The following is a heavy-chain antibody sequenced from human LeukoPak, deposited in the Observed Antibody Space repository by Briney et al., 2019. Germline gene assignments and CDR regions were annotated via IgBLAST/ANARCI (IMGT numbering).Heavy chain of an antibody. CDR3: ARGVDLVGELDF. J-gene: IGHJ4*02. CDR1: GFIFSDYY. D-gene: IGHD1-26*01. Sequence: GGSLRLSCAASGFIFSDYYMNWIRQAPGKGLEWVSYISSSSSYTNYADSVKGRFTISRDNAKNSLYLQMNSLGAEDTAVYYCARGVDLVGELDFWGQGTLVTVPS. CDR2: ISSSSSYT. V-gene: IGHV3-11*05.